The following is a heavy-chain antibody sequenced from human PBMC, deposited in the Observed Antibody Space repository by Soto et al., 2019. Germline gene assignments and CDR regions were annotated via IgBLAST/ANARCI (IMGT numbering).Heavy chain of an antibody. CDR2: ISGSGSST. V-gene: IGHV3-23*01. D-gene: IGHD2-15*01. J-gene: IGHJ3*02. CDR3: ATPYLLYAFDI. CDR1: GFTFSSYA. Sequence: EVHLLESGGNLVQPGGSLRLSCAASGFTFSSYAMSWVRQAPGKGLEWVSAISGSGSSTFYADSVKGRFTISRDTSKNTVYLQMNSLRAEDTAVYYCATPYLLYAFDIWGQGTMVTVSS.